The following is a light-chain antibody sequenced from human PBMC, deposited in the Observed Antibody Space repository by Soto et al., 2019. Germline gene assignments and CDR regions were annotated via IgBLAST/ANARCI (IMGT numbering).Light chain of an antibody. CDR1: QSVSSN. J-gene: IGKJ4*01. CDR2: GAS. CDR3: QQYNNWPPLT. V-gene: IGKV3-15*01. Sequence: EILMTQSPATLSVSPGERATLSCRASQSVSSNLAWYQQKPGQAPRLLIYGASTRATGMPARFSGSGSGTEFTLTISSLQSEDFAVYYCQQYNNWPPLTFGGGTKVEIK.